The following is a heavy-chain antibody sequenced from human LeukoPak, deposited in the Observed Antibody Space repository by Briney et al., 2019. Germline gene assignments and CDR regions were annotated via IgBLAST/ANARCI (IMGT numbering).Heavy chain of an antibody. V-gene: IGHV3-48*04. CDR1: GFTFSSYS. J-gene: IGHJ4*02. CDR3: ARVFSGYPLDY. D-gene: IGHD3-22*01. CDR2: ISSSSSTI. Sequence: PGGSLRLSCAASGFTFSSYSMNWVRQAPGKGLEWVSYISSSSSTIYYADSVKGRFTISRDNAKNSLYLQMNSLRAEDTALYYCARVFSGYPLDYWGQGTLVTVSS.